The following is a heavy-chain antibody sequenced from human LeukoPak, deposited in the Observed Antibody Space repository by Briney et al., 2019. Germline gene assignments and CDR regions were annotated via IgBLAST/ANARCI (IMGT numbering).Heavy chain of an antibody. Sequence: GGSLRLSCAASGFTFSNAWMSWVRQAPGNGLEWVGRIKSKTDGGTTDYAAPVKGRFTISRDDSKNTPYLQMNSLKTEDTAVYYCTTAPLEGKAEDYYYYGMDVWGQGTTVTVSS. CDR2: IKSKTDGGTT. CDR3: TTAPLEGKAEDYYYYGMDV. D-gene: IGHD1-1*01. CDR1: GFTFSNAW. V-gene: IGHV3-15*01. J-gene: IGHJ6*02.